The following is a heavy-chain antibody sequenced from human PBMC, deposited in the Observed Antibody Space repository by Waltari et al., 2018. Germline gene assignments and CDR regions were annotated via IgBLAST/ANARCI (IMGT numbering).Heavy chain of an antibody. CDR1: GSIFSTYA. J-gene: IGHJ6*02. V-gene: IGHV3-23*01. CDR2: ISGDSVST. CDR3: AKGHSGSPTIFGVIYYGLEV. Sequence: LLESGGGLVQPGGSLRLSCIASGSIFSTYAMPWVRQAPGKGLEWVSSISGDSVSTYYSDSVRGRFTISRDNSKDTVYLQMNSLRAEDRGLYFCAKGHSGSPTIFGVIYYGLEVWGQGTTVTVSS. D-gene: IGHD3-3*01.